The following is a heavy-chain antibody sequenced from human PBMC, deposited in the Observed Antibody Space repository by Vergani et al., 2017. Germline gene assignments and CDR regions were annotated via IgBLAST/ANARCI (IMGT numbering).Heavy chain of an antibody. D-gene: IGHD3-22*01. J-gene: IGHJ3*02. CDR3: ARVRFYYYDSSGYTRGAFDI. Sequence: QVQLQESGPGLVKPSQTLSLTCTVSGGSISSGCYYWSWLRPPAGKGLEWIGRIYTSGSTNYNPSLKSRVTISVDTSKNKFSLKLSSVTAADTAVYYCARVRFYYYDSSGYTRGAFDIWGQGTMVTVSS. CDR2: IYTSGST. CDR1: GGSISSGCYY. V-gene: IGHV4-61*02.